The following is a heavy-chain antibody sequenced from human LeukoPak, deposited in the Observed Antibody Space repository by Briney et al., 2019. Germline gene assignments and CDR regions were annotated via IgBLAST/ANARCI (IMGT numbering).Heavy chain of an antibody. CDR3: ARETGSGYGVGY. D-gene: IGHD3-22*01. J-gene: IGHJ4*02. CDR1: GGSIRSYY. Sequence: PSETLSLTCTVSGGSIRSYYWNWIRQPAGEGLEWIGRIHTSGNTNYNPSLKSRVTLSLDTSKSQFSLKLTSVTAADTAVYYCARETGSGYGVGYWGRGTLVTVSS. V-gene: IGHV4-4*07. CDR2: IHTSGNT.